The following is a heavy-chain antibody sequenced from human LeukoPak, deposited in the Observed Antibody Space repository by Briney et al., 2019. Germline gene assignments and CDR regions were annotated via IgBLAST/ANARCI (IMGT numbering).Heavy chain of an antibody. CDR2: ISYTGNT. D-gene: IGHD5/OR15-5a*01. CDR3: ARVQKSTRSFLYFDL. CDR1: AGSTSTYY. J-gene: IGHJ2*01. Sequence: ADTLSLSCTLSAGSTSTYYWCWLRQPPGKGPEWIGYISYTGNTTYNLSILTRGNISVDTSNNQFSLRLNSVTSADTAVYYCARVQKSTRSFLYFDLWGRGTLGAVSS. V-gene: IGHV4-59*07.